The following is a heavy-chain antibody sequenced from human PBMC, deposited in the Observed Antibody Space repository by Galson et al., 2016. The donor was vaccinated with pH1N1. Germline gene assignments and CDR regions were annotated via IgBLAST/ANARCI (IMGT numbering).Heavy chain of an antibody. CDR3: AKDRTTTRNDGDY. CDR2: IGYDGGNK. J-gene: IGHJ4*02. D-gene: IGHD1-1*01. Sequence: SLRLSCAPSGFSFTNYGMHWVRQAPGKGLEWVAFIGYDGGNKYYADSVKGRFTISRDNSKNTLYLRMNSLRTEDTALYYCAKDRTTTRNDGDYWGQGTLVTVSS. CDR1: GFSFTNYG. V-gene: IGHV3-30*02.